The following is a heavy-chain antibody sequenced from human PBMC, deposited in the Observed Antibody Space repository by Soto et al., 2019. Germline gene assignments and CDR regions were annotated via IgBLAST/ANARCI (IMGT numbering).Heavy chain of an antibody. CDR2: IYYRGST. D-gene: IGHD4-4*01. J-gene: IGHJ4*02. V-gene: IGHV4-30-4*01. CDR3: ARDSRSVTGHFDY. Sequence: QVQLQESGPGLVKPSQTLSLTCTVSGGSISSGDYYWSWIRQPPGKGLEWIGYIYYRGSTYYNPSLKSRVTISVDTSKNQFSLKLSSVTAADTAVYYCARDSRSVTGHFDYWGQGTLVTVSS. CDR1: GGSISSGDYY.